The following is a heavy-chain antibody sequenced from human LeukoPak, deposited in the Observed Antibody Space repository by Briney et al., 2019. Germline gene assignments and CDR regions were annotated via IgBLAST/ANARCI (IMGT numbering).Heavy chain of an antibody. CDR2: IKEDGTEK. Sequence: RGSLRLSCAASGFTFSSSWMNWVCQSPGKGLEWVANIKEDGTEKYYVDSVKGRFTIFRDNAKNSLYLQMNSLRAEDTAVYYCARPHNNWRWYFDLWGRGTLVTVSS. CDR1: GFTFSSSW. D-gene: IGHD3-3*01. J-gene: IGHJ2*01. CDR3: ARPHNNWRWYFDL. V-gene: IGHV3-7*03.